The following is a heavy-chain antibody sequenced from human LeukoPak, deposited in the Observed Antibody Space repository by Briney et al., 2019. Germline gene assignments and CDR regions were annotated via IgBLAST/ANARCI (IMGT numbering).Heavy chain of an antibody. CDR2: ISAYNGNI. V-gene: IGHV1-18*01. D-gene: IGHD6-19*01. CDR3: ARDPRKTYSSGWYYFDY. Sequence: ASVKVSCKASGYTFSTYGISWVRQAPGQGLEWMAWISAYNGNINYAQKFQGRVTMTTDTSTSTAYMELKSLRSDDTAVYYCARDPRKTYSSGWYYFDYWGQGTLVTVSS. CDR1: GYTFSTYG. J-gene: IGHJ4*02.